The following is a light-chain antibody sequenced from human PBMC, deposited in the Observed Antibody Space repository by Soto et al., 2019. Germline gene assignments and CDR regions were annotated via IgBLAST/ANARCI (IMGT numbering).Light chain of an antibody. CDR2: AAS. CDR1: QGISSY. CDR3: QQYYSY. J-gene: IGKJ5*01. V-gene: IGKV1-8*01. Sequence: AIRMTQSPSSLSASTGDRVTITCRASQGISSYLAWYQQKPGKAPKLLIYAASTLQSGVPSRFSGSGSGTDFTLTISCLQSEDFPTYYCQQYYSYFGQGTRLEIK.